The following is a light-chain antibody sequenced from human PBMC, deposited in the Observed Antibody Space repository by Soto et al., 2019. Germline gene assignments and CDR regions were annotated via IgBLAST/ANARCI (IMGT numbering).Light chain of an antibody. V-gene: IGKV3-20*01. CDR3: QQYGTSPRT. J-gene: IGKJ1*01. Sequence: VLTQSPGILSLSPGERATLSCRASQSVTNSFLAWYQQKPGQAPRLLIYGASSRATGIPDRFSGSGSGTDFPLSINRLEPEDFGVYYCQQYGTSPRTFGRGTKVEIK. CDR2: GAS. CDR1: QSVTNSF.